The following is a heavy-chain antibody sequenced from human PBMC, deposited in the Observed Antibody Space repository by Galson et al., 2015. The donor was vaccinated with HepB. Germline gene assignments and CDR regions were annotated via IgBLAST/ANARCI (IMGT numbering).Heavy chain of an antibody. Sequence: SLRLSCAASGFTFSGSAMHWVRQASGKGLEWVGRIRSKANSYATAYAASVKGRFTISRDDSKNTAYLQMNSLKTEDTAVYYCATELRLGELSFDYYYGMDVWGQGTTVTVSS. CDR3: ATELRLGELSFDYYYGMDV. D-gene: IGHD3-16*02. V-gene: IGHV3-73*01. J-gene: IGHJ6*02. CDR2: IRSKANSYAT. CDR1: GFTFSGSA.